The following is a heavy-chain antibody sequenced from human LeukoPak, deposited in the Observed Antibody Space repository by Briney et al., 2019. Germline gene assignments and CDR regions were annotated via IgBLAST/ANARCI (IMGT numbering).Heavy chain of an antibody. Sequence: ASVKVSCKVSGYTLTDLSIHWVRQAPGKGLEWMGGFDPENSETIYAQRFQGRVTMTEDTSSDTAYMFLTSLRSEDTALYYCATLNYGDLRGGDFEVWGQGTMVSVSS. V-gene: IGHV1-24*01. CDR1: GYTLTDLS. J-gene: IGHJ3*01. CDR3: ATLNYGDLRGGDFEV. CDR2: FDPENSET. D-gene: IGHD4-17*01.